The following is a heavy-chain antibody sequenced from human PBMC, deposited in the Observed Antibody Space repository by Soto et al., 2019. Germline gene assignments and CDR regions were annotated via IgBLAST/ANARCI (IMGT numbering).Heavy chain of an antibody. V-gene: IGHV4-34*01. Sequence: SETLSLTCAVYGGSFSGYYWSWIRQPPGKGLEWIGEINHSGSTNYNPSLKSRVTISVDTSKNQFSLKLSSVTAADTAVYYCARDSFTIFGVVKGYYGMDVWGQGTTVTVSS. CDR1: GGSFSGYY. D-gene: IGHD3-3*01. CDR3: ARDSFTIFGVVKGYYGMDV. J-gene: IGHJ6*02. CDR2: INHSGST.